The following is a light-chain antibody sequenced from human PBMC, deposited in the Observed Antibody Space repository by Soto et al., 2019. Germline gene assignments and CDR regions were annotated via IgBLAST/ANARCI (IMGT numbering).Light chain of an antibody. V-gene: IGKV1-27*01. J-gene: IGKJ1*01. Sequence: DIQMTQSPSSLSASVGDRVTITCRASQGIGNYLAWYQQKPGKVPRLLIYQGSTSQSGDPSRFTGSGSGTDFTLTISSLQPEDVATYYCQKYDSAPWTFGQGTKVEIK. CDR2: QGS. CDR1: QGIGNY. CDR3: QKYDSAPWT.